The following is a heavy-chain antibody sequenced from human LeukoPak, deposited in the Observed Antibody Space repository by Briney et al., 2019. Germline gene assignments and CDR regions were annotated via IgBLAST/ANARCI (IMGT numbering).Heavy chain of an antibody. J-gene: IGHJ4*02. CDR1: GFTFSSYA. V-gene: IGHV3-23*01. D-gene: IGHD2-15*01. CDR3: SDGSCYFPY. Sequence: GGSLRLSCAASGFTFSSYAMSWVRQAPGKGLEWVSAISGSGGSTYYADSVKGRFTISRDNSKNTLYLQMNSLRTEDTAVGYCSDGSCYFPYWGQGTLVTVSS. CDR2: ISGSGGST.